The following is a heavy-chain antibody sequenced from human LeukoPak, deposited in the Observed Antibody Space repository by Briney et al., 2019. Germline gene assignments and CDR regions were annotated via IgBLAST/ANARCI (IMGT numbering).Heavy chain of an antibody. J-gene: IGHJ4*02. CDR1: GYTFTSYD. CDR2: MNPNSGNT. D-gene: IGHD4-23*01. Sequence: GASVKVSCKASGYTFTSYDINWVRQAPGQGLEWMGWMNPNSGNTVYAQKFQGRVTITRNTSISTAYMELSSLRSEDTAVYYCARWGDHYGGNSGYYFDYWGQGTLVTVSS. CDR3: ARWGDHYGGNSGYYFDY. V-gene: IGHV1-8*03.